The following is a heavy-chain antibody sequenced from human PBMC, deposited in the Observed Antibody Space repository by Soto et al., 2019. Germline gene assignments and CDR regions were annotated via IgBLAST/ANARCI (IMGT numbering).Heavy chain of an antibody. CDR1: GGTFSSYA. CDR3: ARDLTPRGWNYRPLTYYYYGMDV. J-gene: IGHJ6*02. D-gene: IGHD1-7*01. CDR2: IIPIFGTA. V-gene: IGHV1-69*13. Sequence: ASVKVSCKASGGTFSSYAISWVRQAPGQGLEWMGGIIPIFGTANYAQKFQGRVTITADESTSTAYMELSSLRSEDTAVYYCARDLTPRGWNYRPLTYYYYGMDVWGQGTTVTVSS.